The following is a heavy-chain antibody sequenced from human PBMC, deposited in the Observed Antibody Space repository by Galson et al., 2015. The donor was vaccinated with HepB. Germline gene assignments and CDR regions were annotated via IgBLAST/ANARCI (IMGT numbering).Heavy chain of an antibody. D-gene: IGHD3-10*01. V-gene: IGHV3-23*01. CDR2: LSASGVHT. Sequence: SLRLSCAASGFTFDSYGMHWVRQAPGKGLEWVSALSASGVHTYYPDSVKGRFIVSRDNSKNTPFLQMSSLRADDTAVYYCAKEGYASGTSAYYYMDVWGKGTTVAVSS. CDR3: AKEGYASGTSAYYYMDV. CDR1: GFTFDSYG. J-gene: IGHJ6*03.